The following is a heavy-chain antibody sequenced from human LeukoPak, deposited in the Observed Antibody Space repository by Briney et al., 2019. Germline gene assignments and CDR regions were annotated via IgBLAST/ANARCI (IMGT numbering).Heavy chain of an antibody. CDR2: IYYSGST. Sequence: SETLSLTCTVSGGSISSYYWSWIRQPPGKGLEWIGYIYYSGSTNYNPSLKSRVTISVDTSKNQFSLKLSSVTAADTAVYYCAGRYSSSWYDNWFDPWGQGTLVTVSS. V-gene: IGHV4-59*12. D-gene: IGHD6-13*01. J-gene: IGHJ5*02. CDR3: AGRYSSSWYDNWFDP. CDR1: GGSISSYY.